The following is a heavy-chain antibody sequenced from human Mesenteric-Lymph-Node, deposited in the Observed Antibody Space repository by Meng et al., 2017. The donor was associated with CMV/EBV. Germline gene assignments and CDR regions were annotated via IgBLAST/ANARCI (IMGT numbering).Heavy chain of an antibody. CDR2: IYHAGTT. J-gene: IGHJ4*02. CDR1: ISSHNW. Sequence: ISSHNWWSCVSQPPGKGLEWIGQIYHAGTTNYNPSLKSQATISIDKSKNQFSLRVDSVTAADTAVYYCARDRGRTMVSGTYEYEDDYWGQGTLVTVSS. CDR3: ARDRGRTMVSGTYEYEDDY. D-gene: IGHD3-10*01. V-gene: IGHV4-4*02.